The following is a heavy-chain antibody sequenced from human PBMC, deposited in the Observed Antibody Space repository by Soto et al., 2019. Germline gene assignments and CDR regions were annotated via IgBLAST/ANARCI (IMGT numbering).Heavy chain of an antibody. V-gene: IGHV3-9*01. D-gene: IGHD3-10*01. CDR2: ISWNTYII. CDR1: GFTFDDYA. CDR3: AKDRVRGRFGESSFDV. Sequence: EAQLVESGGGLVQPGRALRLSCAASGFTFDDYAMHWVRQAPGKGLEWVSGISWNTYIIDYADSVKGRFTISSDNAENSLYLQMTSLRNEDTALYYCAKDRVRGRFGESSFDVWGQGAMVTVSS. J-gene: IGHJ3*01.